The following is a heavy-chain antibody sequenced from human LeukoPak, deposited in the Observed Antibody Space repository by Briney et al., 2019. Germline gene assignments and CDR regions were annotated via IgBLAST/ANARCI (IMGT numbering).Heavy chain of an antibody. Sequence: GGSLRLSCAASGFTFSSYCMHWVRQAPWQWLVSVSSISTDGSSVIYADSVKGRFTISRDNAKNTLYLQMNSLRAEDTAVYYCARVNVCPRCHFDYWGQGTLVTVSS. CDR3: ARVNVCPRCHFDY. J-gene: IGHJ4*02. CDR2: ISTDGSSV. D-gene: IGHD3-16*01. V-gene: IGHV3-74*01. CDR1: GFTFSSYC.